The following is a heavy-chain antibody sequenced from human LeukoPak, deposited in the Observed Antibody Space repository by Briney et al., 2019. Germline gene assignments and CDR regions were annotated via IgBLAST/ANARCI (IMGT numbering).Heavy chain of an antibody. CDR1: GFTFNRYW. J-gene: IGHJ4*02. CDR2: IKQDGSEK. V-gene: IGHV3-7*01. D-gene: IGHD2-15*01. CDR3: ARDETLCSGGTCYSLRGDY. Sequence: GGSLRLSCAASGFTFNRYWTSWVRQAPGKGLEWVANIKQDGSEKYYVDSVKGRFTISRDNAKNSLYLQMNSLRAEDTAVYYCARDETLCSGGTCYSLRGDYWGQGTLVTVSS.